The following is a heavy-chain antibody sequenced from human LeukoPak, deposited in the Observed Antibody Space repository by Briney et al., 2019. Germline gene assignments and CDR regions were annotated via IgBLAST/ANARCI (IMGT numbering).Heavy chain of an antibody. J-gene: IGHJ4*02. CDR1: GFTFSSYA. CDR3: ARDRGQWLVQGIDY. V-gene: IGHV3-30*01. D-gene: IGHD6-19*01. Sequence: EGPLGLSCAASGFTFSSYAKHWVCQALGKGLEWGVVISYDGSNKYYADSVKGRFTISRDNSKNTLYLQMNSLRAEDTAVYYCARDRGQWLVQGIDYWGQGTLVTVSS. CDR2: ISYDGSNK.